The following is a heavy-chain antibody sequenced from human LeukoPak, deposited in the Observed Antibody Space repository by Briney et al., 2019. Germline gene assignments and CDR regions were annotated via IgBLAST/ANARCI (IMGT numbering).Heavy chain of an antibody. D-gene: IGHD6-13*01. V-gene: IGHV4-59*08. J-gene: IGHJ6*04. CDR3: ASEGGSSWLPNV. CDR1: GGSISNYY. Sequence: PSETLSLTCTVSGGSISNYYWTWIRQPPGKGLEWIGYIYNSGNTNYNPSLKSRVTISVDTSKNQFSLKLSSVTAADTAVYYCASEGGSSWLPNVWGKGTTVTVSS. CDR2: IYNSGNT.